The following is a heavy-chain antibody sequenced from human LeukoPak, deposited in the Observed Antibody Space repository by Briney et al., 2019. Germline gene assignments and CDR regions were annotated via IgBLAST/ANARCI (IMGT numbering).Heavy chain of an antibody. CDR1: GYTFSGYY. V-gene: IGHV1-2*02. CDR3: ARARDWSNWFDP. Sequence: ASVKVSCKASGYTFSGYYMQWVRQAPGQGLEWMGWINPNSGGTNYAQKFQGRVTMTRDTSTSTAYMELRSLRSDDTAVYYCARARDWSNWFDPWGQGTLVTVSS. CDR2: INPNSGGT. D-gene: IGHD3-9*01. J-gene: IGHJ5*02.